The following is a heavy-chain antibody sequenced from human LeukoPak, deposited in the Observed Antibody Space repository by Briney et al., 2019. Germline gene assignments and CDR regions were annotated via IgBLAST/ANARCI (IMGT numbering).Heavy chain of an antibody. Sequence: GASVKVSCKASGGTFSSYAISWVRQAPGQGLEWMGGIIPNSGGTNYAQKFQGRVTMTRDTSISTAYMELSRLRSDDTAVYYCARGGDTAMGYDYWGQGTLVTVSS. CDR2: IIPNSGGT. D-gene: IGHD5-18*01. J-gene: IGHJ4*02. CDR1: GGTFSSYA. V-gene: IGHV1-2*02. CDR3: ARGGDTAMGYDY.